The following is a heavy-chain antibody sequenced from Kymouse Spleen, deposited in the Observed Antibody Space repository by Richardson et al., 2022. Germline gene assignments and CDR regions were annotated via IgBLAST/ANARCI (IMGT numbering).Heavy chain of an antibody. Sequence: QVQLVESGGGVVQPGRSLRLSCAASGFTFSSYGMHWVRQAPGKGLEWVAVISYDGSNKYYADSVKGRFTISRDNSKNTLYLQMNSLRAEDTAVYLPL*QWLVSLTTGAREPWSPSPQ. CDR2: ISYDGSNK. V-gene: IGHV3-30*18. D-gene: IGHD6-19*01. J-gene: IGHJ4*02. CDR1: GFTFSSYG. CDR3: L*QWLVSLTT.